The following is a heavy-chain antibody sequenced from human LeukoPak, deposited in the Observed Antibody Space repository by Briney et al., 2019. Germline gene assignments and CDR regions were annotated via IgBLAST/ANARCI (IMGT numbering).Heavy chain of an antibody. D-gene: IGHD3-16*01. CDR2: ISGSGGST. J-gene: IGHJ3*02. Sequence: GASLRLSCADSGCTFSSYAMSWVRQAPGKGLEWVSAISGSGGSTYYADSVKGRFTISRENSKNTLYLQMNSLRAEDTAVYYCAKDQGGAFDIWGQGTMVTVSS. CDR1: GCTFSSYA. CDR3: AKDQGGAFDI. V-gene: IGHV3-23*01.